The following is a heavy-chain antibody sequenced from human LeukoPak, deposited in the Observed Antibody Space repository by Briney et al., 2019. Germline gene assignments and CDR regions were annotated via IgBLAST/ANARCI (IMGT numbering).Heavy chain of an antibody. D-gene: IGHD1-26*01. Sequence: SETLSLTCTVSGGSVNSGSSYWSWIRQPPGKGLEWIGCISYSGSTNYNPSLRSRVTMSLDTSKNQISLTLSSVTAADTAVYFCATRRVGATFDYWGQGTLVTVSS. J-gene: IGHJ4*02. V-gene: IGHV4-61*01. CDR3: ATRRVGATFDY. CDR1: GGSVNSGSSY. CDR2: ISYSGST.